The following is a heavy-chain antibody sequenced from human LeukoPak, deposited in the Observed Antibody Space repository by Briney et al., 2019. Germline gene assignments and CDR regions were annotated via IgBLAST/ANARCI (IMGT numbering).Heavy chain of an antibody. CDR1: GGSISSYS. V-gene: IGHV4-59*01. CDR3: VSAYGCYVLDY. D-gene: IGHD3-10*01. J-gene: IGHJ4*02. CDR2: VYHSGSI. Sequence: SETLSLTCTVSGGSISSYSWNWIRQSPGKGLEWIGRVYHSGSINYNPSLTSRVTISVDTSKNQFSLNLSSVTAADTAVYYCVSAYGCYVLDYWGQGTLVIASS.